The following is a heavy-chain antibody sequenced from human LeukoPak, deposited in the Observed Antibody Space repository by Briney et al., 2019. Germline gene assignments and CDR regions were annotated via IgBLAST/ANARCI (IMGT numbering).Heavy chain of an antibody. CDR2: ISSSSSYI. D-gene: IGHD3-22*01. J-gene: IGHJ4*02. CDR3: ARDSVATMIVVGSFDY. CDR1: GFTFSSYS. Sequence: GGSLRLSCAASGFTFSSYSMNWVRQAPGKGLEWVSSISSSSSYIYYADSVKGQFTISRDDAKNSLYLQMNSLRAEDTAVYYCARDSVATMIVVGSFDYWGQGTLVTVSS. V-gene: IGHV3-21*01.